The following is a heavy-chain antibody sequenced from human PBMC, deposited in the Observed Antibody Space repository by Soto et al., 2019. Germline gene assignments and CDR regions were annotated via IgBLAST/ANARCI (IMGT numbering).Heavy chain of an antibody. J-gene: IGHJ5*02. CDR3: AREYSSASRWFDP. V-gene: IGHV4-31*03. CDR1: GGSITSGGYY. CDR2: IHYSGST. D-gene: IGHD6-6*01. Sequence: QVQLQESGPGLVKASQALSLTCTVSGGSITSGGYYWSWIRQDPGKGLEWIGYIHYSGSTHYNPSLKSRVIISVDASKNQFSLKLSSVNAADTAVYYCAREYSSASRWFDPWGQGTLVTVSS.